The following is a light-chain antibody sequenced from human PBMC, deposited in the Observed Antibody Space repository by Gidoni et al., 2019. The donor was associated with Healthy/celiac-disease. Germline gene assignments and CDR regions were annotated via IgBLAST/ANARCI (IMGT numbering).Light chain of an antibody. J-gene: IGKJ3*01. CDR2: GAS. CDR1: QSVNSN. V-gene: IGKV3-15*01. Sequence: IMMTQSPATLSVSPGERATLSCRASQSVNSNLAWYQQNPGQAPRLLIYGASTRATGIPARFSGSGSGTEFTLTLSSLQSEDFAVYYCQQYNNWPPLTFXPXTKVDIK. CDR3: QQYNNWPPLT.